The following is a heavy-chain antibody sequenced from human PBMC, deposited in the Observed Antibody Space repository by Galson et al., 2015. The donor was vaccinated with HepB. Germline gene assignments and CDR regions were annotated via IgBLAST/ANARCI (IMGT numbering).Heavy chain of an antibody. J-gene: IGHJ2*01. CDR2: INTGGAHI. CDR3: AKDLGYSRWWYAAPDRYFDL. D-gene: IGHD2-15*01. Sequence: SLRLSCADSGFRFSSYSMNWVRQAAGKGLGWVSSINTGGAHISHAHSGKGRFHISRDNAENSLFLQMNSLRVDDTAVYYCAKDLGYSRWWYAAPDRYFDLWGRGTLVTVSS. V-gene: IGHV3-21*01. CDR1: GFRFSSYS.